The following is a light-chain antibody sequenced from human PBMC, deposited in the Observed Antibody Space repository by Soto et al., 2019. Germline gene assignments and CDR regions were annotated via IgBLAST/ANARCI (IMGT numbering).Light chain of an antibody. CDR3: QQYGSSPQT. J-gene: IGKJ5*01. V-gene: IGKV3-20*01. CDR1: QSVSSSY. Sequence: EIVLTQSPGTLSLAPGERATLSCMSSQSVSSSYLAWYQQKPGQAPRLLIYGASSRATGIPDRFSGRGSGTDFTLTISRLEPEDFAVYYGQQYGSSPQTFGQGTRLEIK. CDR2: GAS.